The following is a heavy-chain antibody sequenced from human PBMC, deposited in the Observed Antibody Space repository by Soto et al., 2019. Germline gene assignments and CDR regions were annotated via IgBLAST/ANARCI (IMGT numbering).Heavy chain of an antibody. J-gene: IGHJ6*02. D-gene: IGHD3-3*01. CDR3: ARVGPFWSGYSSHYYYYGMDV. V-gene: IGHV3-21*01. Sequence: GGSLRLSCAASGFTFSSYSMNWVRQAPGKWLEWVSSISSSSSYIYYADSVKGRFTISRDNAKNSLYLQMNSLRAEDTAVYYCARVGPFWSGYSSHYYYYGMDVWGQGXTVTVSS. CDR2: ISSSSSYI. CDR1: GFTFSSYS.